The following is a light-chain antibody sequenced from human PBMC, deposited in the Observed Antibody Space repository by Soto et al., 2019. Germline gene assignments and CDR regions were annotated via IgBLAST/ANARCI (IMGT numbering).Light chain of an antibody. Sequence: QSVLTQPPSVSGAPGQRVTISCTGSSSNIGAGYDVHWYQQLPGTAPKRLIYGNSNRPSWVLDRFSGSKSGTSASLAITGLQAEDEADYYCQSYDSSLSVLFGGGTKLTVL. V-gene: IGLV1-40*01. CDR1: SSNIGAGYD. J-gene: IGLJ2*01. CDR3: QSYDSSLSVL. CDR2: GNS.